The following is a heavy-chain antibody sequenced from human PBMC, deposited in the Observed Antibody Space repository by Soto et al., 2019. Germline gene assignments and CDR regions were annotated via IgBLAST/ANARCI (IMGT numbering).Heavy chain of an antibody. D-gene: IGHD2-15*01. Sequence: SETLSLTCTVSGGSISSYYWSWFRQSPGKRMEWIGYVHHSWGSSYNPSLQSRVAISLDTSKSQFSLKLSSVTAADTAVYYCARHTPAISISDHWGQGTLVTSPQ. V-gene: IGHV4-59*08. J-gene: IGHJ4*02. CDR1: GGSISSYY. CDR2: VHHSWGS. CDR3: ARHTPAISISDH.